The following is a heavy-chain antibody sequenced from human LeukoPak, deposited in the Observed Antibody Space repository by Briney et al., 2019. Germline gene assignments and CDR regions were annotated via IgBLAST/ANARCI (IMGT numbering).Heavy chain of an antibody. CDR3: ARLRDY. CDR2: IYSGGNT. Sequence: GGSLRLSCSASGITGSANYMGLVRQAPGKGLEWVSLIYSGGNTYYADSVKGRFTISRDNSKNTLYLQMNSLRAEDTAVYYCARLRDYWGQGTLVTVSS. J-gene: IGHJ4*02. CDR1: GITGSANY. V-gene: IGHV3-66*01. D-gene: IGHD3-16*01.